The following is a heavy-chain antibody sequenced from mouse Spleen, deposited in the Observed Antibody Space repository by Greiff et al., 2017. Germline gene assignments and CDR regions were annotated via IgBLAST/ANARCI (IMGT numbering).Heavy chain of an antibody. CDR2: IYPGSGST. CDR1: GYTFTSYW. V-gene: IGHV1-55*01. J-gene: IGHJ1*03. CDR3: ARTLGNYYGSEGYFDV. D-gene: IGHD1-1*01. Sequence: QVQLQQPGAELVKPGASVKMSCKASGYTFTSYWITWVKQRPGQGLEWIGDIYPGSGSTNYNEKFKGKATLTADKSSSTAYMELRSLTSEDSAVYFCARTLGNYYGSEGYFDVWGTGTTVTVSS.